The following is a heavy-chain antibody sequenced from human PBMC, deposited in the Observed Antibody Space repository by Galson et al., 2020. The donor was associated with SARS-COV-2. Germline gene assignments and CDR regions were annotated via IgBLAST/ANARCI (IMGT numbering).Heavy chain of an antibody. CDR3: ARGAGMYYYDSSGYYNYWYFDL. D-gene: IGHD3-22*01. CDR1: GGSISSYY. V-gene: IGHV4-59*01. Sequence: SETLSLTCTVSGGSISSYYWSWIRQPPGKGLEWIGYIYYSGSTNYNPPLKSRVTISVDTSKNQFSLKLSSVTAADTAVYYCARGAGMYYYDSSGYYNYWYFDLWGRGTLVTVSS. CDR2: IYYSGST. J-gene: IGHJ2*01.